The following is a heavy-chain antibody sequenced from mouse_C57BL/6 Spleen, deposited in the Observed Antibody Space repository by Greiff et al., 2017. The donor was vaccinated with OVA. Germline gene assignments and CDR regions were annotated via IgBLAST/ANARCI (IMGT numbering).Heavy chain of an antibody. J-gene: IGHJ2*01. CDR1: GYTFTDYY. CDR2: INPNNGGT. Sequence: EVQLQQSGPELVKPGASVKISCKASGYTFTDYYMNWVKQSHGKSLEWIGDINPNNGGTSYNQKFKGKATLTVDKSSSTAYMELRSLTSEDSAGYYWASQEVGYWGQGTTLTVSS. CDR3: ASQEVGY. V-gene: IGHV1-26*01. D-gene: IGHD1-1*02.